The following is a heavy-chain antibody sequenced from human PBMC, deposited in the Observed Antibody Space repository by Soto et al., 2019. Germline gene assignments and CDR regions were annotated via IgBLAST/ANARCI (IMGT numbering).Heavy chain of an antibody. D-gene: IGHD3-16*01. CDR1: GLPFSNYA. CDR3: AKGDLLWDPFDL. CDR2: ITASGYSA. V-gene: IGHV3-23*01. Sequence: QPGGSLRLSCAASGLPFSNYAMTWVRQAPGKGLEWVSIITASGYSAYYGGAVKGRFTTSRDNSRSTLYLQMNGLRADDTAVYYCAKGDLLWDPFDLWGQGTLVTVSS. J-gene: IGHJ4*02.